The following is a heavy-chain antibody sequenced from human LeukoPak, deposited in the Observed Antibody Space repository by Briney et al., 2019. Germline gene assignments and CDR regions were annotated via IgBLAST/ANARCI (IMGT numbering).Heavy chain of an antibody. Sequence: EASVKVSCKASGFTFTSSAVQWVRQARGQRLEWIGRIVVGSGNTNYAQKFQERVTITRDMSTSTAYMELSSLRSEDTAVYYCAAALLGELTGYDYWGQGTLVTVSS. J-gene: IGHJ4*02. CDR2: IVVGSGNT. CDR1: GFTFTSSA. CDR3: AAALLGELTGYDY. D-gene: IGHD3-16*01. V-gene: IGHV1-58*01.